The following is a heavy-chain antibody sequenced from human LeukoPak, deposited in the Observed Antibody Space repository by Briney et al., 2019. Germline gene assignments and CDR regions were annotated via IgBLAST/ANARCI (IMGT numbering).Heavy chain of an antibody. V-gene: IGHV3-7*01. J-gene: IGHJ1*01. CDR2: INQDESGK. Sequence: GGSLRLSCATSGFTFSRHWMSWVRQAPGKGLEWVANINQDESGKYYVDSVKGRFTISRDNAKNSLYLQMNSLRSEDTAIYYCAEGTTGWGQGTLVTVSS. CDR1: GFTFSRHW. CDR3: AEGTTG. D-gene: IGHD1-1*01.